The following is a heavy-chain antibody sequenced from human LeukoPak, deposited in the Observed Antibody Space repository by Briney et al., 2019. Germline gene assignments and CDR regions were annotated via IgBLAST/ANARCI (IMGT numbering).Heavy chain of an antibody. J-gene: IGHJ5*02. V-gene: IGHV3-66*01. D-gene: IGHD3-3*01. Sequence: GGSLRLSCAASGFTVSSNYMSWVRQAPGKGLEWVSVIYSGGSTYYADSVKGRFTISRDNSKNTLYLQMNSLRAEDTAVYYCARIWSTSFGVVTPWGQGTLVTVSS. CDR3: ARIWSTSFGVVTP. CDR2: IYSGGST. CDR1: GFTVSSNY.